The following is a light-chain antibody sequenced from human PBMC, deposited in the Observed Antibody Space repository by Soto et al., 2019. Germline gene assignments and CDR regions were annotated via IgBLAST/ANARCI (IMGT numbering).Light chain of an antibody. J-gene: IGKJ1*01. CDR2: TAS. Sequence: DIQMTQSPSSLSASVGDRVTITCRASQSISIYLNWYQQKPGKAPELLIYTASSLQSGVPSRFSGSGSGTDFTLTISRLQPEDFAAYYCQQSYSALWTFGQGTKVEFK. V-gene: IGKV1-39*01. CDR3: QQSYSALWT. CDR1: QSISIY.